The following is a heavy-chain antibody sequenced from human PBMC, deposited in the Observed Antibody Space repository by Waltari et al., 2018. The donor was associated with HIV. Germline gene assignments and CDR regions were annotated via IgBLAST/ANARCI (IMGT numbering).Heavy chain of an antibody. D-gene: IGHD4-17*01. J-gene: IGHJ2*01. CDR2: FFTSGAT. V-gene: IGHV4-61*02. CDR3: ARETTMPTTNWYFDL. Sequence: QVQLQESGPGLVTPSQTLSLTCTVSGDSINNGRNYWSWIRQPAGKGVEWVGRFFTSGATNYNYNPSHESRITISLDTSKNQFSLKLTAVTAADTAMYYCARETTMPTTNWYFDLWGRGTLVTVSS. CDR1: GDSINNGRNY.